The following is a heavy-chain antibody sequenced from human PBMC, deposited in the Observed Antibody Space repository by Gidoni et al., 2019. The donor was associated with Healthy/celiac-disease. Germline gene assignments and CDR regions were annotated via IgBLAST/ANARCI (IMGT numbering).Heavy chain of an antibody. D-gene: IGHD2-2*01. V-gene: IGHV3-23*01. CDR3: AKDTRGYCSSTSCLYFDY. CDR1: GFTFSSYA. J-gene: IGHJ4*02. CDR2: ISGSGGST. Sequence: EVQLLESGGGLVQPGGSLRLSCAASGFTFSSYAMSWVRQAPGKGLEWVSAISGSGGSTYYADSVKGRFTISRDNSKNTLYLQMNSLRAEDTAVYYCAKDTRGYCSSTSCLYFDYWGQGTLVTVSS.